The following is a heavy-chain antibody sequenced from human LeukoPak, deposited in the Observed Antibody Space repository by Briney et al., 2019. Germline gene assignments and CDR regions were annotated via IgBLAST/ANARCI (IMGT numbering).Heavy chain of an antibody. V-gene: IGHV3-23*01. CDR1: GFTFSSYG. CDR3: ARDWSAVAGTNDF. J-gene: IGHJ4*02. Sequence: GGSLRLSCAASGFTFSSYGMSWVRQAPGKGLEWVSAISGTGGTTYYADSVKGRFTISRDNAKNSLYLQMNSLRAEDTAVYYCARDWSAVAGTNDFWGQGTLVTVSS. D-gene: IGHD6-19*01. CDR2: ISGTGGTT.